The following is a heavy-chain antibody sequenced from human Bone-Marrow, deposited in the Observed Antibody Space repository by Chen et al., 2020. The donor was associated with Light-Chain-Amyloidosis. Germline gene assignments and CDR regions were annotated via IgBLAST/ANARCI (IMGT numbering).Heavy chain of an antibody. D-gene: IGHD5-12*01. CDR2: ISGSGGST. V-gene: IGHV3-23*01. J-gene: IGHJ4*02. CDR1: GFTFSSYA. Sequence: EVQLLGSGGDLVQPGGSLRLCCAASGFTFSSYAMTWVRQAPGKGLEWVSAISGSGGSTYYADSVKGRFTISRDNSKNTLYLQMNSLRAEDTAVYYCAKDLGPKGGYDYYWGQGTLVTVSS. CDR3: AKDLGPKGGYDYY.